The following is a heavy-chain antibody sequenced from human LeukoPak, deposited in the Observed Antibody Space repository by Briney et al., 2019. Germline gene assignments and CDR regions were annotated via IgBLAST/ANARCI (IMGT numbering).Heavy chain of an antibody. CDR3: ARLRGNYFPDV. J-gene: IGHJ1*01. V-gene: IGHV4-59*01. D-gene: IGHD2/OR15-2a*01. Sequence: SETLSLTCTVSGGSMSGYYWTWIRQPPGKTLEWIAYIHYTGTTNYNPSLESRVTISVDTSRNQFSLRLRSVAAADTAVYYCARLRGNYFPDVWGQGTLVTVSS. CDR1: GGSMSGYY. CDR2: IHYTGTT.